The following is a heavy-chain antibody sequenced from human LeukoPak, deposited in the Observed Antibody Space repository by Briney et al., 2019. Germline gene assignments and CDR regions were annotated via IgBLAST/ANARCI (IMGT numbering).Heavy chain of an antibody. J-gene: IGHJ4*02. CDR2: IYHSGST. Sequence: SETLSLTCTVSGYSISSGYYWGWIRQPPGKGLEWIGSIYHSGSTYYNPSLKSRVTISVDTSKNQFSLKLSSVTAADTAVYYCARGYGGSGSYWSFGYWGQGTLVTVSS. CDR1: GYSISSGYY. D-gene: IGHD3-10*01. V-gene: IGHV4-38-2*02. CDR3: ARGYGGSGSYWSFGY.